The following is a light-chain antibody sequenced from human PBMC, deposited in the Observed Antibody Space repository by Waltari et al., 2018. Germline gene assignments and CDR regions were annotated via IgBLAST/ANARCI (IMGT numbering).Light chain of an antibody. J-gene: IGLJ3*02. V-gene: IGLV8-61*01. CDR2: KAN. CDR3: ALYMGSGIWV. Sequence: QTVVTQEPSLSVSPGGTVTLTCALSSGSLSTTSYATWYQQTPGQAPRTLVYKANARSSGVPGRFSGSILGNTAALTITGAQADDESDYYCALYMGSGIWVFGGGTRLTVL. CDR1: SGSLSTTSY.